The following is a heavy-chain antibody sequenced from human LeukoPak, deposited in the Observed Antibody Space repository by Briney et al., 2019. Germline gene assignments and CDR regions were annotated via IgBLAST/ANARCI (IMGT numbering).Heavy chain of an antibody. CDR2: IYYSGST. D-gene: IGHD2-2*01. Sequence: PSETLSLTCTVSGGSISSSSYYWGWIRQPPGKGLEWIGSIYYSGSTYYNPSLKSRVTISVDTSKNQFSLKLSSVTAADTAVYYCTLGYCSSTSCYQGRYYYGMDVWGQGTTVTVSS. CDR1: GGSISSSSYY. J-gene: IGHJ6*02. CDR3: TLGYCSSTSCYQGRYYYGMDV. V-gene: IGHV4-39*01.